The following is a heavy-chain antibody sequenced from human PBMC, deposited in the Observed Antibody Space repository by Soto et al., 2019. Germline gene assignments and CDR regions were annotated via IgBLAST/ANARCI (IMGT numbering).Heavy chain of an antibody. Sequence: SETLSLTCTVSGGSISSYYWSWIRQPPGKGLEWIGYIYYSGSTNYNPSLKSRVTISVDTSKNQFSLKLSSVTAADTAVYYCARAGLGATTYRGFDYWGRGTLVTVSS. CDR3: ARAGLGATTYRGFDY. V-gene: IGHV4-59*01. J-gene: IGHJ4*02. CDR1: GGSISSYY. D-gene: IGHD5-12*01. CDR2: IYYSGST.